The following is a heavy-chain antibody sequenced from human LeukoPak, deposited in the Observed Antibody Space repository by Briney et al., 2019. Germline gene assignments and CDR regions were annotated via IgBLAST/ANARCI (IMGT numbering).Heavy chain of an antibody. J-gene: IGHJ3*02. Sequence: SETLSLTCAVYGGSFSGYYWSWIRQPPGKALEWIGNIFYSGSTYYSPSLKSRVTISLDTSRNQFSLKLNSVSAADTAVYYCAKSNGYGLIDIWGQGTMVTVSS. V-gene: IGHV4-34*12. CDR3: AKSNGYGLIDI. CDR2: IFYSGST. CDR1: GGSFSGYY. D-gene: IGHD3-10*01.